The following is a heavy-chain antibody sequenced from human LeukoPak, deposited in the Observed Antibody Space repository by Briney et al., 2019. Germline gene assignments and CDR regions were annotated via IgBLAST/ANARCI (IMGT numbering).Heavy chain of an antibody. CDR2: INHNRGGK. J-gene: IGHJ4*02. CDR1: GYTFTGYD. D-gene: IGHD2-15*01. V-gene: IGHV1-2*02. Sequence: HGGSVKVSCTASGYTFTGYDMHWVRQAPGQGLEWMAWINHNRGGKHYAQKFQGRFTMPRDTSISTAYMELSRLRSDDTAVYYCARYYSGCPELWGFDYWGQGTLVTVSS. CDR3: ARYYSGCPELWGFDY.